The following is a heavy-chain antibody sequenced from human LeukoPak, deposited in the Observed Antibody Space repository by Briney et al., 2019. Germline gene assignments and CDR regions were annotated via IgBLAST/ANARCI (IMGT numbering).Heavy chain of an antibody. CDR1: GFHFGGYA. Sequence: GALRLSCTGSGFHFGGYAMSWVRPAPGEGLEWVGFIRSKAYGGTTEYAASVKGRFTISRDDSKSIAYLQMNSLKTEDTAVYYCTREDYYDSGFDYWGQGTLVTVSS. J-gene: IGHJ4*02. V-gene: IGHV3-49*04. CDR2: IRSKAYGGTT. CDR3: TREDYYDSGFDY. D-gene: IGHD3-22*01.